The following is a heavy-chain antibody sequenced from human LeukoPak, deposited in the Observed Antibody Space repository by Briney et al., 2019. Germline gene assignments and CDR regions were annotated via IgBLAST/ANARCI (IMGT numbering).Heavy chain of an antibody. J-gene: IGHJ4*02. Sequence: SETLSLTCAVSGYSISSGYYWGWIRQPPGKGLEWIGTLYHSGSTYYNPSLKSRVTISVDTSKNQFSLKLTSVTAADTAVYYCARRLYYQDYWGQGTLVTVSS. CDR2: LYHSGST. D-gene: IGHD2-8*01. V-gene: IGHV4-38-2*01. CDR3: ARRLYYQDY. CDR1: GYSISSGYY.